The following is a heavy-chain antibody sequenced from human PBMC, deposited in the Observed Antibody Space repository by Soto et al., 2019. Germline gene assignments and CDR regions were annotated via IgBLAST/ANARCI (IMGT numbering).Heavy chain of an antibody. CDR3: VKDESINWYSGHFRH. Sequence: EVQLVESGGGLVQPGRSLRLSCAASGFTLDGYAMHWVRQVPGKGLEWVSGINWNSGSIGYGDSVKGRFAISRDNAKNSLHLQMNSLSAEDTAFYYCVKDESINWYSGHFRHWGQGTLVTVSS. D-gene: IGHD6-13*01. CDR2: INWNSGSI. V-gene: IGHV3-9*01. J-gene: IGHJ1*01. CDR1: GFTLDGYA.